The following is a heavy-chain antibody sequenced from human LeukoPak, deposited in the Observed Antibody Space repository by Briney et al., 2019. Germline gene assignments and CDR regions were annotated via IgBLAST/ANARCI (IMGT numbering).Heavy chain of an antibody. D-gene: IGHD5-12*01. Sequence: NASETLSLTCTVYGGSFSGHYWSWIRHPPGKGLEWIGEINHSGSTNYNPSLKSRVTISVDTSKNQFSLKLSSVTAADTAVYYCARANRYDLYFDYWGQGTLVTVSS. V-gene: IGHV4-34*01. CDR2: INHSGST. CDR3: ARANRYDLYFDY. CDR1: GGSFSGHY. J-gene: IGHJ4*02.